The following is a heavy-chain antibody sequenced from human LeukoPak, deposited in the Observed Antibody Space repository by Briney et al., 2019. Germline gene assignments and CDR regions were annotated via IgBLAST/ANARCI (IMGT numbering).Heavy chain of an antibody. Sequence: ASVKVSCKASGYTFTGYYMHWVRQAPGQGLEWMGRINPNSGGTNYAQKFQGRVTMTRDTSISTAYMELSRLRSDDTAVYYCARGVRGRIDYGGNLPSVDFDYWGQGTLVTVSS. V-gene: IGHV1-2*06. J-gene: IGHJ4*02. CDR3: ARGVRGRIDYGGNLPSVDFDY. D-gene: IGHD4-23*01. CDR1: GYTFTGYY. CDR2: INPNSGGT.